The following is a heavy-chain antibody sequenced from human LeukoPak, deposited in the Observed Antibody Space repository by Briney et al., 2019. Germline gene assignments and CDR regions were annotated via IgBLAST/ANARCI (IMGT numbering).Heavy chain of an antibody. Sequence: GESLKISCQGSGYIFANILIGWVRQMPGKGLEWMGIIYPGDSDTRYSPSFQGQVTMSADKSISTAYLQWSSLKASDTAMYYCARRVVALADAFDIWGQGTMVTVSS. V-gene: IGHV5-51*01. CDR2: IYPGDSDT. D-gene: IGHD2-15*01. CDR1: GYIFANIL. J-gene: IGHJ3*02. CDR3: ARRVVALADAFDI.